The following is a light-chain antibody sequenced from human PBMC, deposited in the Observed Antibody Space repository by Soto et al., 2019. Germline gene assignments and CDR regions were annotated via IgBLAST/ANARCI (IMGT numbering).Light chain of an antibody. V-gene: IGKV3-15*01. CDR3: QQYNNWPLWT. CDR2: GAS. J-gene: IGKJ1*01. CDR1: QSVSSN. Sequence: EIGRTQSPATLAVSPGERATLSCRASQSVSSNLAWYQQKPGQAPRLLIYGASTRATGIPARFSGSGSGTEFTLTISSLQSEDFAVYYCQQYNNWPLWTFGQGTKVDIK.